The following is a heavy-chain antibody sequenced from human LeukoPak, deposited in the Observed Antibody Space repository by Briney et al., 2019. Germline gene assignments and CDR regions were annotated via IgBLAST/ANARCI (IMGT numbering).Heavy chain of an antibody. CDR3: ARGDVDIVATIFDY. Sequence: SETLSLTCAVSGYSLSSGYYWGWIRQPPGKGLGWIGSIYHSGSTYYNPSLKSRVTISVDTSKNQFSLKLSSVTAADTAVYYCARGDVDIVATIFDYWGQGTLVTVSS. CDR2: IYHSGST. J-gene: IGHJ4*02. V-gene: IGHV4-38-2*01. CDR1: GYSLSSGYY. D-gene: IGHD5-12*01.